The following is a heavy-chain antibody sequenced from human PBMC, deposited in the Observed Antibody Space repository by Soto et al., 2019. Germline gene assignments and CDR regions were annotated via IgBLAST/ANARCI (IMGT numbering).Heavy chain of an antibody. CDR1: AGSFSHYY. D-gene: IGHD3-10*01. Sequence: SETLSLTCAVYAGSFSHYYWNWIRQSPGKGLEWIGKIKHSGSSNYNPSLRSRVSISVDMSKNQFSLRLTSVTAADTAVYYCARVGVRYYYGMDVWGQGTTVTVSS. J-gene: IGHJ6*02. CDR2: IKHSGSS. V-gene: IGHV4-34*01. CDR3: ARVGVRYYYGMDV.